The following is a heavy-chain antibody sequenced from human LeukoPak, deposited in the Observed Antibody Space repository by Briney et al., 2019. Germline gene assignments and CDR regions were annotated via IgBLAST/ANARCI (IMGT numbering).Heavy chain of an antibody. V-gene: IGHV3-23*01. CDR3: AELGITMIGGV. J-gene: IGHJ6*04. Sequence: GGSLRLSCAASGFTFSSYGMSWVRQAPGKGLEWVSAISGSGGTIYYADSVKGRFTISRDNAKNSLYLQMNSQRAEDTAVYYCAELGITMIGGVWGKGTTVTISS. CDR1: GFTFSSYG. D-gene: IGHD3-10*02. CDR2: ISGSGGTI.